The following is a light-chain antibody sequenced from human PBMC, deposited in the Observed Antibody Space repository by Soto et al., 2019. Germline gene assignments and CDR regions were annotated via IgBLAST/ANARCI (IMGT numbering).Light chain of an antibody. J-gene: IGLJ1*01. CDR3: CSYAGSSTSI. Sequence: QSVLTQPASVSGSPGQSITISCTGTSSDVGSYNLVSWHQQHPGKAPKLMIYEGSKRPSGVSNRFSGSKSGNTASLTISGLQAEDEADYYCCSYAGSSTSIFGTGTKVTVL. CDR1: SSDVGSYNL. V-gene: IGLV2-23*01. CDR2: EGS.